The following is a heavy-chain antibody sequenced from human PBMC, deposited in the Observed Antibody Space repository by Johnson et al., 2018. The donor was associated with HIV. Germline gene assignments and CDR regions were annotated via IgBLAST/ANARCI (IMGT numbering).Heavy chain of an antibody. J-gene: IGHJ3*02. CDR1: GFTFSSYG. V-gene: IGHV3-30*19. CDR2: ISYDGSNE. D-gene: IGHD3-16*02. Sequence: QVQLVESGGGVVQPGRSLRLSCAASGFTFSSYGMHWVRQAPGKGLEWVAVISYDGSNEYYADSVKGRFTISRDNSKNTLYLQMNSLRAEDTAVYYCAKEGYDYVWGSYRYTFGAFDIWGQGTMVTVSS. CDR3: AKEGYDYVWGSYRYTFGAFDI.